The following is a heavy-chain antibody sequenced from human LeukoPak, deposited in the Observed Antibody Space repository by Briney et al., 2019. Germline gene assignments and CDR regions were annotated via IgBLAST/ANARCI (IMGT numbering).Heavy chain of an antibody. CDR3: ARPKYLYYYMDV. CDR1: GGSISSSSYY. D-gene: IGHD2-2*02. CDR2: IYYSGST. V-gene: IGHV4-39*01. J-gene: IGHJ6*03. Sequence: PSETLSLTCTVSGGSISSSSYYWGWIRQPPGKGLEWIGTIYYSGSTYYNPSLKSRVTISVDTSKNQFSLKLSSVTAADTAVYYCARPKYLYYYMDVWGKGTTVTISS.